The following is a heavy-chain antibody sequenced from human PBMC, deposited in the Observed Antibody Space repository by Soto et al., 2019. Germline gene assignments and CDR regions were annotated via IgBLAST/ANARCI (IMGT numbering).Heavy chain of an antibody. CDR3: AGGGQTFDY. D-gene: IGHD3-16*01. J-gene: IGHJ4*02. Sequence: QVQLQESGPGLVKPSETLSLTCTVSGGSVSSGSHYWSWIRQPPGKGLEWIGYIYYSGSTNYNPSLKSRVTISVDTSKNQFSLKLSSVTAADTAVYYCAGGGQTFDYWGQGTLVTVSS. CDR1: GGSVSSGSHY. CDR2: IYYSGST. V-gene: IGHV4-61*01.